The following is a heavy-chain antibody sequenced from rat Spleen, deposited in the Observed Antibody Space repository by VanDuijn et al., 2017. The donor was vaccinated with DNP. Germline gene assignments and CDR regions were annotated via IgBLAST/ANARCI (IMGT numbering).Heavy chain of an antibody. CDR2: ISSGGST. CDR3: ARSARD. J-gene: IGHJ2*01. CDR1: EFSLTGYT. Sequence: QVQLKESGPGLVQPSQTLSLTCTVSEFSLTGYTVSWVRQPPGKGLEWIAAISSGGSTYYNSALKSRLSISRDTSKSQVFLKMNSLQTEDTAMYFCARSARDWGQGVMVTVSS. V-gene: IGHV2-6*01.